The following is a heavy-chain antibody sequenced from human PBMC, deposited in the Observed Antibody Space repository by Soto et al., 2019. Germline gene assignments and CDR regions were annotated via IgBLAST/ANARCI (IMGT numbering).Heavy chain of an antibody. CDR1: GFTFSTFA. Sequence: GESLKISCTASGFTFSTFAVSWVRQAPGKGLEWASTISGHGDNTYYADSVKGRFTISRDNSRNTLFLQMNALRAEDTAMYYCATQAEGRLAPFDYWGQGTLVTVSS. V-gene: IGHV3-23*01. D-gene: IGHD3-10*01. CDR2: ISGHGDNT. J-gene: IGHJ4*02. CDR3: ATQAEGRLAPFDY.